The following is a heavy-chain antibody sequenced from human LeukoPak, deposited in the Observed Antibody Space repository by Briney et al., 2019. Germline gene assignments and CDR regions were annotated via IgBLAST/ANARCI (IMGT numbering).Heavy chain of an antibody. CDR1: GFTFSSYS. CDR2: IGNSGGST. J-gene: IGHJ5*02. D-gene: IGHD6-13*01. CDR3: VHSPRIAASHP. V-gene: IGHV3-64D*08. Sequence: GGSLRLSCSASGFTFSSYSMHWVRQAPGKGLEYVSGIGNSGGSTSYADSVKGRFTISRDNSKNTLYLQMGSLTAEDTALYYCVHSPRIAASHPWGQGTLVTVSS.